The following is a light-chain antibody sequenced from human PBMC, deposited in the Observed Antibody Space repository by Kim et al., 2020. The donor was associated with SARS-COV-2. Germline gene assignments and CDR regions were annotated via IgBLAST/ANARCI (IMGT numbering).Light chain of an antibody. Sequence: SASIGDRGTITCRARQGISNYLGWFQQKPGKGPKSLIFAASALHSGVPSKFSGSGSGTDFTLTVSSLQPEDCATYYCHQYNTYPHTFGQGTKLEI. CDR3: HQYNTYPHT. V-gene: IGKV1-16*02. CDR1: QGISNY. CDR2: AAS. J-gene: IGKJ2*01.